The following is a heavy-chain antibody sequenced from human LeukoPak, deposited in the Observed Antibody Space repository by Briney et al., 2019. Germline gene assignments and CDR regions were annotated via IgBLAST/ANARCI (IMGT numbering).Heavy chain of an antibody. CDR2: ISAYNGNT. CDR1: GYTFTSYG. V-gene: IGHV1-18*01. Sequence: ASVKVSCKASGYTFTSYGISWVRQAPGQGLEWMGWISAYNGNTNYAQKLQGRVTMTTDTSTSTAYRELRSLRSEDTAVYYCARGSGYYSYYFDYWGQGTLVTVSS. D-gene: IGHD3-22*01. J-gene: IGHJ4*02. CDR3: ARGSGYYSYYFDY.